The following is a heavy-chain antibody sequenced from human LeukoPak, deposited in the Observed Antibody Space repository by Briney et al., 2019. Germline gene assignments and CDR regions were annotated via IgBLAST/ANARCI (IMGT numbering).Heavy chain of an antibody. Sequence: GGSLRLSCAASGFTFSSYAMHWVRQAPGKGLEWVAVISYDGSNKNYADSVKGRFTISRDNAKKSVYLQMNSLRAEDTAVYYCARGSTYSSGWYTGFDYWGQGTLVTVSS. CDR2: ISYDGSNK. J-gene: IGHJ4*02. V-gene: IGHV3-30*04. CDR1: GFTFSSYA. CDR3: ARGSTYSSGWYTGFDY. D-gene: IGHD6-19*01.